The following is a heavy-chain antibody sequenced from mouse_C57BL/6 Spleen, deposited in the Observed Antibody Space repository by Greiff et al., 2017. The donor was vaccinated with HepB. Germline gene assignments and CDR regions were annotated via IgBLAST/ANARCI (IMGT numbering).Heavy chain of an antibody. CDR2: INYDGSST. J-gene: IGHJ1*03. CDR1: GFTFSDYY. D-gene: IGHD2-1*01. Sequence: EVKLMESEGGLVQPGSSMKLSCTASGFTFSDYYMAWVRQVPEKGLEWVANINYDGSSTYYLDSLKSRFIISRDNAKNILYLQMSSLKSEDTATYYCARGGGNYRYWYFDVWGTGTTVTVSS. CDR3: ARGGGNYRYWYFDV. V-gene: IGHV5-16*01.